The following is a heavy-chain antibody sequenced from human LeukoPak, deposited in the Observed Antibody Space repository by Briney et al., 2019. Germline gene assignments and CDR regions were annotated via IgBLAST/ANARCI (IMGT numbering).Heavy chain of an antibody. J-gene: IGHJ4*02. Sequence: ASVKVSCKASGYTFTSYAMNWVRQAPGQGLEWMGGIIPIFGTANYAQKFQGRVTITADKSTSTAYMELSSLRSEDTAVYYCARGVAAAALFDYWGQGTLVTVSS. D-gene: IGHD6-13*01. CDR2: IIPIFGTA. V-gene: IGHV1-69*06. CDR3: ARGVAAAALFDY. CDR1: GYTFTSYA.